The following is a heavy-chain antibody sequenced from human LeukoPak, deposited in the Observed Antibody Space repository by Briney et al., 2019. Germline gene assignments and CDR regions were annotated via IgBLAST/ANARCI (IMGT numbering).Heavy chain of an antibody. Sequence: SETLSLTCAVYGGSFSGYYWSWIRQPPGKGLEWIGEINHSGSTNYNPSLKSRVTISVDTSKNQFSLKLSSVTAADTAVYYCARGLGIAVAGRGFDYWGQGTLVTVSS. V-gene: IGHV4-34*01. CDR2: INHSGST. CDR1: GGSFSGYY. CDR3: ARGLGIAVAGRGFDY. D-gene: IGHD6-19*01. J-gene: IGHJ4*02.